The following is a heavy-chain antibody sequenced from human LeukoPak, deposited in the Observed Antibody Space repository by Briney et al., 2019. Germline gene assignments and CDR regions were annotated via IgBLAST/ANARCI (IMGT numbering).Heavy chain of an antibody. V-gene: IGHV4-34*01. D-gene: IGHD3-10*01. Sequence: PSETLSLTCAVYGGSFSGYYWVWIRQPPGKGLEWIGTITNTGNTYSNPSLKSRVTISIDTSKTQISLKLTSVTAADTAVFYCARKTPGTSVDVWGQGTPVTVSS. CDR3: ARKTPGTSVDV. CDR1: GGSFSGYY. J-gene: IGHJ6*02. CDR2: ITNTGNT.